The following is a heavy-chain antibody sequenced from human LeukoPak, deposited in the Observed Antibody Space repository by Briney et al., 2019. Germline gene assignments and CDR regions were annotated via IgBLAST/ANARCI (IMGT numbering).Heavy chain of an antibody. V-gene: IGHV3-30-3*01. CDR1: GFTFSSYA. D-gene: IGHD3-3*01. J-gene: IGHJ5*02. Sequence: GGSLRLSCAASGFTFSSYAMHWVRQAPGKGLEWVAVISYDGSNKYYADSVKGRFTISRDNSKNTLSLQMNSLRAEDTAVYFCAKGWEFRVVIPAAVSWGQGTLVTVSS. CDR2: ISYDGSNK. CDR3: AKGWEFRVVIPAAVS.